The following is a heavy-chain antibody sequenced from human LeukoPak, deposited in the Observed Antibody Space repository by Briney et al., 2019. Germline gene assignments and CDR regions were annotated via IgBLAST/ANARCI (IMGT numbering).Heavy chain of an antibody. CDR1: GFTFSSYS. V-gene: IGHV3-21*01. CDR2: ISSSSSYI. D-gene: IGHD5-12*01. CDR3: ARDLGYDSRLDY. Sequence: GGSLRLSCAASGFTFSSYSMNWVRQAPGKGLEWVSSISSSSSYIYYADSVKGRFTISRDNAKNSLHLQMNSLRAEDTAVYYCARDLGYDSRLDYWGQGTLVTVSS. J-gene: IGHJ4*02.